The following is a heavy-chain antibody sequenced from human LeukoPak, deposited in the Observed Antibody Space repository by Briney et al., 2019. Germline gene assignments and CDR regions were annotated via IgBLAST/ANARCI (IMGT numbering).Heavy chain of an antibody. D-gene: IGHD1-26*01. CDR3: ARNSGSYDVDY. Sequence: SETLSLTCTVSGGSISSSTYYWGWIRQPPGKGLEWIGSIYSVTTSYNPSLKSRVTISVDTFKNQFSLKLSSVTAADTAVYYCARNSGSYDVDYWGQGTLVTVSS. CDR2: IYSVTT. CDR1: GGSISSSTYY. V-gene: IGHV4-39*07. J-gene: IGHJ4*02.